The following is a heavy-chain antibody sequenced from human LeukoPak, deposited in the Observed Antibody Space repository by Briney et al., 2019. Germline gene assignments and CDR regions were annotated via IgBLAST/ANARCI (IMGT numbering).Heavy chain of an antibody. CDR1: GFTFSSYE. J-gene: IGHJ4*02. V-gene: IGHV3-23*01. CDR2: ISGSGGST. Sequence: GGSLRLSCAASGFTFSSYEMNWVRQAPGKGLEWISGISGSGGSTYYADSVKGRFIISRDNSKNTLYLLMNSLRAEDTAVYYCAKAGLSRFDYWGQGTLVTVSS. CDR3: AKAGLSRFDY.